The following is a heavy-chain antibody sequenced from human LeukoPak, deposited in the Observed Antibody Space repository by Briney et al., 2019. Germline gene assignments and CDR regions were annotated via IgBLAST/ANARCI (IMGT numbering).Heavy chain of an antibody. Sequence: PGGSLRPSCAASGFTFSRNGMHWVRQAPGKGLEWVAFIRYDGNNKYYADSVKGRFTISRDNSKNTLYLQMNSLRAEDTAVYYCAKGSDYYDSSGYSHWGQGTLVTVSS. CDR3: AKGSDYYDSSGYSH. D-gene: IGHD3-22*01. CDR1: GFTFSRNG. CDR2: IRYDGNNK. J-gene: IGHJ4*02. V-gene: IGHV3-30*02.